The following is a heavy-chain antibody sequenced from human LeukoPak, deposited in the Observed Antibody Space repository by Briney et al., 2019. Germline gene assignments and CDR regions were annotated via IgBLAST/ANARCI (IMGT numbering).Heavy chain of an antibody. V-gene: IGHV6-1*01. CDR1: GDRISNNKAA. Sequence: SQTLSLTCAIFGDRISNNKAAWNWIRQSPSRGLGWLGKTRYRSKWISDYAVPVKGRITISPDTSNHQFSLQLHSVSPEDTAVYYCARDFDWAFDYWGQGTLVTVSS. CDR3: ARDFDWAFDY. CDR2: TRYRSKWIS. J-gene: IGHJ4*02. D-gene: IGHD3-9*01.